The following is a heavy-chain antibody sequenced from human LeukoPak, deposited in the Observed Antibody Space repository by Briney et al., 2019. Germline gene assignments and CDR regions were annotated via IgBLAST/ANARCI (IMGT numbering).Heavy chain of an antibody. J-gene: IGHJ4*02. CDR3: ARVSVAGLDY. CDR1: GGSISSYY. Sequence: SETLSLTCTGSGGSISSYYWSWIRQPPGKGLEWIGYIYYSGSTNYNPSLKSRVTISVDTSKNQFSLRLSSVTAADTAVYYCARVSVAGLDYWGQGTLVTVSS. CDR2: IYYSGST. V-gene: IGHV4-59*01. D-gene: IGHD6-19*01.